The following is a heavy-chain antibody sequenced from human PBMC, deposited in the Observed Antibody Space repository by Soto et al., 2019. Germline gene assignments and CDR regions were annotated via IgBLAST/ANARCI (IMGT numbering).Heavy chain of an antibody. Sequence: SETLSLTCTVSGGSISSYYWSWIRQPPGKGLEWIGYIYYSGSTNYNPSLKSRVTISVDTSKNQFSLKLSSVTAADTAVYYCARAFDSYWFDPWGQGTLVTVSS. CDR3: ARAFDSYWFDP. D-gene: IGHD2-21*01. CDR1: GGSISSYY. J-gene: IGHJ5*02. V-gene: IGHV4-59*01. CDR2: IYYSGST.